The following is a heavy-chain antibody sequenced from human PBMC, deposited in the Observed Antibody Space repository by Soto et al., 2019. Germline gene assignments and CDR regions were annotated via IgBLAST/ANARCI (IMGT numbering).Heavy chain of an antibody. CDR2: IIPILGIA. CDR1: GGTFSSYT. Sequence: QVQLVQSGAEVKKPGSSVKVSCKASGGTFSSYTISWVRQAPGQGLEWMGRIIPILGIANYAQKFQGRVTITADQSTSTAYMELSSLRSEDTAVYYCATTVNSEGLLDYWGQGTLVTVSS. V-gene: IGHV1-69*02. CDR3: ATTVNSEGLLDY. J-gene: IGHJ4*02. D-gene: IGHD1-20*01.